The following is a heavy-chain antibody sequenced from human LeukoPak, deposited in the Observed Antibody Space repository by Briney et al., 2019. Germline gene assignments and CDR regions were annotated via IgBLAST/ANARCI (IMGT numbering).Heavy chain of an antibody. Sequence: SETLSLTCTVSGASISSYYWSWIRQPPGKGLEWIGYIYYSGSTNYNPSLKSRVTISVDTSKNQFSLKLSSVTAADTAVYYCARSCGGDCYGAFDIWGQGTMVTVSS. CDR3: ARSCGGDCYGAFDI. D-gene: IGHD2-21*02. J-gene: IGHJ3*02. V-gene: IGHV4-59*01. CDR1: GASISSYY. CDR2: IYYSGST.